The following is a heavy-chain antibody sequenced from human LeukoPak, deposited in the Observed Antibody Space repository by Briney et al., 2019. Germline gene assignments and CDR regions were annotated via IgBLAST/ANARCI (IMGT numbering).Heavy chain of an antibody. CDR3: ARRSYYYDSSGYYYTGGSYYYYYMDV. Sequence: GGSLRLSCAASGFTFSSYNMNWVRQAPGKGLEWVSSISSSSDYIYYADSVKGRFTISRDNAKNSLYLQMNSLRAEDTAVYYCARRSYYYDSSGYYYTGGSYYYYYMDVWGKGTTVTVSS. V-gene: IGHV3-21*01. D-gene: IGHD3-22*01. CDR1: GFTFSSYN. CDR2: ISSSSDYI. J-gene: IGHJ6*03.